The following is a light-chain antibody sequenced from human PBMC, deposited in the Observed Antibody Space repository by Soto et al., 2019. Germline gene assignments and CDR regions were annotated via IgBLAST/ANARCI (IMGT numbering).Light chain of an antibody. Sequence: EIVMTQSPATLSLSPGERANISCRASQGVSSNLAWYQQKPGQAPRLLIYGASTRATGIPARFSGSGSVTEFTLTISSLQSEDFAVYSCQQYNSWPLTFGGGTKVDIK. CDR3: QQYNSWPLT. CDR1: QGVSSN. J-gene: IGKJ4*01. CDR2: GAS. V-gene: IGKV3-15*01.